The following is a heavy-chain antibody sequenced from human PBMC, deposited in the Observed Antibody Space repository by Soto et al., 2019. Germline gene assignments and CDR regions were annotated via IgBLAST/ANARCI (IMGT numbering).Heavy chain of an antibody. Sequence: GGPLRLSCAASGFAFSSYSMNWVRQAPGKGLEWVSYISSSSSTIYYADSVKGRFTISRDNAKNSLYLQMNSLRAEDTAVYYCARDLYYDSSGYSQFDYWGQGTLVTVS. J-gene: IGHJ4*02. CDR3: ARDLYYDSSGYSQFDY. CDR1: GFAFSSYS. CDR2: ISSSSSTI. D-gene: IGHD3-22*01. V-gene: IGHV3-48*01.